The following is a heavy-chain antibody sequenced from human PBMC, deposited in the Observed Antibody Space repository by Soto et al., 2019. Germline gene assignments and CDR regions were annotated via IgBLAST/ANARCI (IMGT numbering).Heavy chain of an antibody. Sequence: QVQLVQSGAEVKKPGASVKVSCKASGYTFTSYAMHWVRQAPGQRLEWMGWINAGNGNTKYSQKFQGRVTITRDTSASTAYMELSSLRSDDTAVYCARTSGYYLYDYWGQGTLVTVSS. CDR1: GYTFTSYA. V-gene: IGHV1-3*01. CDR3: ARTSGYYLYDY. D-gene: IGHD3-22*01. CDR2: INAGNGNT. J-gene: IGHJ4*02.